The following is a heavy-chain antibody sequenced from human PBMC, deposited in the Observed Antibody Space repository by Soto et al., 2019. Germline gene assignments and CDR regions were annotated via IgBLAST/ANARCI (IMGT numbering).Heavy chain of an antibody. CDR3: ARRYGYSFDY. V-gene: IGHV4-59*08. Sequence: QVQLQESGPGLVKPSETLSLTCTVSGGSISSYYWSCIRQPPGKGLEWIGYIYYSGTTNYNPSLKSRVTISVDTSKNQLSLKLSSVTAADTAVYYCARRYGYSFDYWGQGTLVTVSS. CDR2: IYYSGTT. J-gene: IGHJ4*02. D-gene: IGHD5-18*01. CDR1: GGSISSYY.